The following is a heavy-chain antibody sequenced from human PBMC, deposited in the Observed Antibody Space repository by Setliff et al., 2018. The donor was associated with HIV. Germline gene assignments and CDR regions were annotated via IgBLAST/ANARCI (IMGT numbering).Heavy chain of an antibody. CDR1: GGSISSHY. J-gene: IGHJ3*02. D-gene: IGHD7-27*01. CDR3: ARGPGAATGEAFDI. Sequence: PSETLSLTCTVSGGSISSHYWTWVRQPAGKGLEWIGRMYGETNYNPSLKSRVTLSIDTSKNQFSLKLSSVTAADTAVYYCARGPGAATGEAFDIWGPGTMVTV. V-gene: IGHV4-4*07. CDR2: MYGET.